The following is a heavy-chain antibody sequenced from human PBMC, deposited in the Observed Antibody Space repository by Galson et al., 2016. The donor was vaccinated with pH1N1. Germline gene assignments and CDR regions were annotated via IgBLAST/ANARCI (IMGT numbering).Heavy chain of an antibody. D-gene: IGHD2-2*01. Sequence: SVKVSCKASGYTFTSNAMNWVRQAPGQGLEWMGWINTNTGNPTYAQGFTGRFVFSLDTSVSMASLQIGSLKAEDTAVYYCARSYCSSTSCYGGSYYYYGMDVWGQGTTVTVSS. CDR2: INTNTGNP. V-gene: IGHV7-4-1*04. CDR3: ARSYCSSTSCYGGSYYYYGMDV. J-gene: IGHJ6*02. CDR1: GYTFTSNA.